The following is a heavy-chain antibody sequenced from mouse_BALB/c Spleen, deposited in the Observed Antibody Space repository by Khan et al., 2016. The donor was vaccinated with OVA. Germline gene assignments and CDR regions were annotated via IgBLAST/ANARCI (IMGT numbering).Heavy chain of an antibody. CDR1: GSTFTSYG. Sequence: EVQLQESGAELGRPGSSVKLSCKTSGSTFTSYGIKWVKQRPGQGLEWIGYIYPGNGYTEYNERFQGKAILPSDTSSSTAYMQLRSLTSDDSAMYFCTTAYYRYYFDYWGQGTILTVSS. CDR2: IYPGNGYT. V-gene: IGHV1S134*01. J-gene: IGHJ2*01. D-gene: IGHD2-14*01. CDR3: TTAYYRYYFDY.